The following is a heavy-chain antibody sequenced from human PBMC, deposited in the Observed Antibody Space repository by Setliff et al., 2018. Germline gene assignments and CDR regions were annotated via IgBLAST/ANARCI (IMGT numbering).Heavy chain of an antibody. V-gene: IGHV3-7*03. CDR1: GFTFSSYW. CDR2: IKQDGSEK. D-gene: IGHD2-21*01. CDR3: ARRRRIPYFENFFDN. Sequence: SLRLSCAASGFTFSSYWMSWVRQAPGKGLEWVANIKQDGSEKYYVDSVKGRFTISRDNAKNSLYLQMNSLRADDTAVYYCARRRRIPYFENFFDNWGQGTLVTVSS. J-gene: IGHJ4*01.